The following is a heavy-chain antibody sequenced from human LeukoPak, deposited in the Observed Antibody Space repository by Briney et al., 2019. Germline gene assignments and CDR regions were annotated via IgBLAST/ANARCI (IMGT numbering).Heavy chain of an antibody. Sequence: ASVRVSFKASGYTFTNYGINWVRQAPGQGLEWMGWISAYHGNTNYAQKLQGRLTMTTDTSTSTAYMELRSLRSDDTAVYYCAREPDADYEGDYWGQGTLVTVSS. D-gene: IGHD4-17*01. J-gene: IGHJ4*02. V-gene: IGHV1-18*01. CDR2: ISAYHGNT. CDR3: AREPDADYEGDY. CDR1: GYTFTNYG.